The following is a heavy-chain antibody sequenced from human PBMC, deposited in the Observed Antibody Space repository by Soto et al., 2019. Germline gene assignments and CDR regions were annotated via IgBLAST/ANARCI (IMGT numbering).Heavy chain of an antibody. CDR3: AREDIQAIVVVVVATEGLGY. CDR1: GYTFTSYG. D-gene: IGHD2-15*01. V-gene: IGHV1-18*01. J-gene: IGHJ4*02. CDR2: ISGDNGNS. Sequence: QVQLVQSGAEVKKPGASVKVSCKASGYTFTSYGISWVRQAPGQGLEWMGRISGDNGNSNYAQNPRGRVTTTTDTPTSTAYMELRSLSTDDTAVYYCAREDIQAIVVVVVATEGLGYWGQGTLVTVSS.